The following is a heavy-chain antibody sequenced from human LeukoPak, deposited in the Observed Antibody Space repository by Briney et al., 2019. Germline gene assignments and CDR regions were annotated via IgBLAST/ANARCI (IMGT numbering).Heavy chain of an antibody. Sequence: GGSLRLSCAASGFTFSSSAMSWVRQVPGKGLEWVSGISASGGSTYYADSVKGRFTISRDNSKNTLYLQMNSLRAEDTAVYYCAFGQVLPGEFDYWGQGTLVTVSS. V-gene: IGHV3-23*01. J-gene: IGHJ4*02. CDR3: AFGQVLPGEFDY. CDR2: ISASGGST. D-gene: IGHD3-16*01. CDR1: GFTFSSSA.